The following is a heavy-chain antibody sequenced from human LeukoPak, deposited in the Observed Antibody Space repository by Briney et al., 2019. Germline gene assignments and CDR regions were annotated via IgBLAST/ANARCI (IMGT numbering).Heavy chain of an antibody. D-gene: IGHD4-17*01. V-gene: IGHV3-21*01. CDR2: ISSSGNSM. Sequence: GGSLRLSCEASGFTFSSYSMNWVRQAPGKGLEWVSSISSSGNSMYYADSVKGRFTISRDNAKNSLFLQMNSLRAEDTAVYYCARKGDAYGSDSYFYMDVWGKGTAVTASS. J-gene: IGHJ6*03. CDR1: GFTFSSYS. CDR3: ARKGDAYGSDSYFYMDV.